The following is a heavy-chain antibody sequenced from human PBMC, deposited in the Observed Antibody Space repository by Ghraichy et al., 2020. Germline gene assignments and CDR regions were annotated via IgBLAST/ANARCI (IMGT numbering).Heavy chain of an antibody. J-gene: IGHJ5*02. D-gene: IGHD1-1*01. CDR2: IYHSGST. CDR1: GGSISSGGYS. CDR3: ARDQTGRFDP. Sequence: SLNISCAVSGGSISSGGYSWSWIRQPPGKGLEWIGYIYHSGSTYYNPSLKSRVTISVDRSKNQFSLKLSSVTAADTAVYYCARDQTGRFDPWGQGTLVTVSS. V-gene: IGHV4-30-2*01.